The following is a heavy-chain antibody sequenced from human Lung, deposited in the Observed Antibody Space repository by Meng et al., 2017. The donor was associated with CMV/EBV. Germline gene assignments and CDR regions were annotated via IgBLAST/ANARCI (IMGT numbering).Heavy chain of an antibody. D-gene: IGHD6-19*01. CDR1: GFTFSSYS. CDR2: ISSSSSYI. J-gene: IGHJ6*04. CDR3: ASLRYSSGWLYYYYGMDV. V-gene: IGHV3-21*01. Sequence: GEXXKISCAASGFTFSSYSMNWVRQAPGKGLEWVSSISSSSSYIYYADSVKGRFTISRDNAKNSLYLQMNSLRAEDTAVYYCASLRYSSGWLYYYYGMDVWXKGTTVTVSS.